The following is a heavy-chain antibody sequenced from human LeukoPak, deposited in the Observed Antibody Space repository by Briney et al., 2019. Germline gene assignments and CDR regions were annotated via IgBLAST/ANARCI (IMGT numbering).Heavy chain of an antibody. V-gene: IGHV4-38-2*01. CDR3: ATTLGTMVRGVIKGLGY. J-gene: IGHJ4*02. D-gene: IGHD3-10*01. CDR1: GYSISSGYY. Sequence: KPSETLSLTCAVSGYSISSGYYWGWIRQPPGKGLEWIGSIYHSGSTYYNPSLKSRVTISVDTSKNQFSLKLSSVTAADTAVYYCATTLGTMVRGVIKGLGYWGQGTLVTVSS. CDR2: IYHSGST.